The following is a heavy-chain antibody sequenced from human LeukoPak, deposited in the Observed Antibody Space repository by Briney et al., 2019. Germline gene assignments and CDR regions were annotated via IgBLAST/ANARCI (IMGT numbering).Heavy chain of an antibody. CDR3: SRKYSSSSPYYYCGMDV. Sequence: GASVKVSCKASGYRFTSYSIHWVRQAPGQRLEWMGSVDAGSDNRKYSQKFQGRVTITSDTSVSTAYMELSSLRSEDTAVYYCSRKYSSSSPYYYCGMDVWGQGTTVTVSS. CDR2: VDAGSDNR. CDR1: GYRFTSYS. V-gene: IGHV1-3*01. J-gene: IGHJ6*02. D-gene: IGHD6-6*01.